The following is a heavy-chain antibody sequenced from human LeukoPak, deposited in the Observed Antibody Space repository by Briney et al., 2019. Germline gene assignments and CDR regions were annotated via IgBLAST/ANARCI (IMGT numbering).Heavy chain of an antibody. CDR2: IYYSGST. V-gene: IGHV4-59*01. CDR1: GGSISRYY. D-gene: IGHD1-20*01. CDR3: ARELYNWNGRRHAIDI. Sequence: PSETLSLTCTVSGGSISRYYWSWVRQPPGKGLEYIGNIYYSGSTNYNPSLKSRVTISLDTSRSQFSLKLTSATAADTAVYYCARELYNWNGRRHAIDIWGQGTMVTVSS. J-gene: IGHJ3*02.